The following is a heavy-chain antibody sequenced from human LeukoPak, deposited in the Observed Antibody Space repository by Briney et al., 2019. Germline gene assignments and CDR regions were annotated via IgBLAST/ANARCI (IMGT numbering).Heavy chain of an antibody. D-gene: IGHD6-25*01. CDR1: GFTVSSNY. CDR3: ARESSGYYFDY. Sequence: GGSLRLSCAASGFTVSSNYVNWVRQAPGKGLEWVSVIYRDGSIYYAESVKGRFIISRDTSRNTLYLQMNTLRAEDTAVYYCARESSGYYFDYWGQGTLVTVSS. CDR2: IYRDGSI. V-gene: IGHV3-53*01. J-gene: IGHJ4*02.